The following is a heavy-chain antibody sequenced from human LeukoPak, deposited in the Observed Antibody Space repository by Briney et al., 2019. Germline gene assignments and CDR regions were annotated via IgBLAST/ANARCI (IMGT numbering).Heavy chain of an antibody. V-gene: IGHV4-39*01. CDR1: GGSISSSSYS. CDR3: ARTIAGGYCSGGSCFYDY. Sequence: SETLSLTCTVSGGSISSSSYSWGWIRQPPGKGLEWIGSIYYSGSTYYNPSLKSRVTISVDTSKNQFSLKLSSVTAADTAVYYCARTIAGGYCSGGSCFYDYWGQGTLVTVSS. D-gene: IGHD2-15*01. J-gene: IGHJ4*02. CDR2: IYYSGST.